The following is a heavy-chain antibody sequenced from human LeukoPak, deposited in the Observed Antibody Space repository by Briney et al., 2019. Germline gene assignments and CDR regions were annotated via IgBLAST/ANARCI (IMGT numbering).Heavy chain of an antibody. CDR2: ISGIGGNT. CDR1: GFTFSNYA. CDR3: AKAGGLDHYYYMDV. J-gene: IGHJ6*03. Sequence: PGGSLRLSCVDSGFTFSNYAMNWGRQAPRKGLEWVSAISGIGGNTYYADSVKGRRTISRDNSRNTLFLQINSLRAEDTAVYYCAKAGGLDHYYYMDVWGKGTTVTVSS. V-gene: IGHV3-23*01.